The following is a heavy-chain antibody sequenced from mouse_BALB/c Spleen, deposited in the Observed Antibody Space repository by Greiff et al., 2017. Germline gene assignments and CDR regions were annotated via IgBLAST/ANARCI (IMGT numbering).Heavy chain of an antibody. D-gene: IGHD2-4*01. V-gene: IGHV2-9*02. CDR3: ARATDDYDVYYAMDY. CDR2: IWAGGST. J-gene: IGHJ4*01. CDR1: GFSLPSYG. Sequence: VKLVESGPGLVAPSQSLSITCTVSGFSLPSYGVHWVRQPPGKGLEWLGVIWAGGSTNYNSALMSRLSISKDNSKSQVFLKMNSLQTDDTAMYYCARATDDYDVYYAMDYWGQGTSVTVSS.